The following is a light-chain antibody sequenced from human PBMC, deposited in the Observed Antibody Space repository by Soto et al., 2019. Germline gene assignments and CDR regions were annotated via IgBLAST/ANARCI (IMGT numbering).Light chain of an antibody. CDR3: QQHQTYST. J-gene: IGKJ1*01. V-gene: IGKV1-5*03. CDR1: QSISVW. Sequence: DIQMTQSPSTLSSSLGDRVTITCRASQSISVWFAWYQQKPGKAPNLLIYQASRLESGVPSRFSGSGSGTEFTLTISSMQPDDFATYYCQQHQTYSTFGQGTKVDIK. CDR2: QAS.